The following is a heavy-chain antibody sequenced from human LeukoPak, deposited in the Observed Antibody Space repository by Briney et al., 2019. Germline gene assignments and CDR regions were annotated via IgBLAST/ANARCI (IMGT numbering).Heavy chain of an antibody. J-gene: IGHJ5*02. CDR3: ARCSGGSCSWFDP. CDR2: TYYSGNT. V-gene: IGHV4-59*01. D-gene: IGHD2-15*01. Sequence: PSETLSLTCTVSGGSISSYYWSWIRQPPGKGLEWIGYTYYSGNTNYNPSLKSRVTISVDTSKNQFSLRLSSVTAADTAVYYCARCSGGSCSWFDPWGQGTLVTVSS. CDR1: GGSISSYY.